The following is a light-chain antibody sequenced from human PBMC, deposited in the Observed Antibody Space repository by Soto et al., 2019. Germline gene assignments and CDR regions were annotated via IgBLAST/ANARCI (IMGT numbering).Light chain of an antibody. CDR3: QTYDSSLSVAV. V-gene: IGLV1-40*01. CDR2: GNN. Sequence: QLVLTQPPSVSGAPGQRVTMSCTGSSSNIGAGYDVHWYQQLPGTAPKLLIFGNNNRPSGVPDRFSGSKSGTSASLAITGXQAXXXXDXHCQTYDSSLSVAVFGGGTKVTVL. J-gene: IGLJ2*01. CDR1: SSNIGAGYD.